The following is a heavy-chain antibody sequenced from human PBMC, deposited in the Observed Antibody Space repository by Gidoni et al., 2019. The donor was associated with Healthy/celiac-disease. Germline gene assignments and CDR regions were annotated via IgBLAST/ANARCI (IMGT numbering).Heavy chain of an antibody. D-gene: IGHD6-13*01. CDR3: ARLQIAAAGMEIDY. V-gene: IGHV5-10-1*01. J-gene: IGHJ4*02. Sequence: SPSFQGHVTISADKSISTAYLQWSSLKASDTAMYYCARLQIAAAGMEIDYWGQGTLVTVSS.